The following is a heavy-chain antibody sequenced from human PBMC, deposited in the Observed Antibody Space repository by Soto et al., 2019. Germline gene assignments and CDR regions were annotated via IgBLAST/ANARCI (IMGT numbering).Heavy chain of an antibody. CDR2: IITFLDKT. D-gene: IGHD5-12*01. Sequence: QVQLVQSGAEVKKPWSSVKVSCKASGGTFSGYTITWVRQAPGQGLEWMGRIITFLDKTNHAQTFQGRVTITADKSTNTAYVELGSLSSEDTAVYYWASTQYSAYDLGGGSTWGQGTLVTVSA. CDR1: GGTFSGYT. J-gene: IGHJ4*02. CDR3: ASTQYSAYDLGGGST. V-gene: IGHV1-69*02.